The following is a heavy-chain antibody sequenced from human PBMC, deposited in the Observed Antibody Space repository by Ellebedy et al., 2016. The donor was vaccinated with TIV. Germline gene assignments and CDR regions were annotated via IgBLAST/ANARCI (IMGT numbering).Heavy chain of an antibody. Sequence: PGGSLRLSCAASGFTFSSYAMTWVRQAPGKGLEWVSGVSGSGVGTHYADSVKGRFTISRDNSKNTLYLQMNSLRAEDTAVYYCARDQVYGIQLWFDYWGQGTLVTVSS. CDR1: GFTFSSYA. D-gene: IGHD5-18*01. CDR2: VSGSGVGT. V-gene: IGHV3-23*01. J-gene: IGHJ4*02. CDR3: ARDQVYGIQLWFDY.